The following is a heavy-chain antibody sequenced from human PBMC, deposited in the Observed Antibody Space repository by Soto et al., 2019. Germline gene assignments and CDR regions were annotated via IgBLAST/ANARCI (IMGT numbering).Heavy chain of an antibody. Sequence: GRPLSLSCAAYGFIFRNHGMPWVRQAPGKGLEWVAVISYDGSNKYYADSVKGRFTISRDNSKNTLYLQMNSLRADDTAVYYCEKSFYDSSGYYDYWGQGTLVTVSS. CDR1: GFIFRNHG. J-gene: IGHJ4*02. CDR2: ISYDGSNK. V-gene: IGHV3-30*18. CDR3: EKSFYDSSGYYDY. D-gene: IGHD3-22*01.